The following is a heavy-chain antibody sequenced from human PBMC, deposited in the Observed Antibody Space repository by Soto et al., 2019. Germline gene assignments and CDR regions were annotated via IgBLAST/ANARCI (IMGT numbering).Heavy chain of an antibody. Sequence: SETLSLTCTVSGGSISSYYWSWIRQPAGKGLEWIGRIYTSGSTNYNPSLKSRVTMSVDTSKNQFSLKLSSVTAADTAVYYCAREDSLGVVAAKIDAFDTWGQGTMVTVSS. CDR2: IYTSGST. V-gene: IGHV4-4*07. CDR3: AREDSLGVVAAKIDAFDT. CDR1: GGSISSYY. J-gene: IGHJ3*02. D-gene: IGHD2-15*01.